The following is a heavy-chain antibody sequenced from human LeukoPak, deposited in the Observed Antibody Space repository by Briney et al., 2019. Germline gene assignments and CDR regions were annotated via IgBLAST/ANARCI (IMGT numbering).Heavy chain of an antibody. J-gene: IGHJ4*02. D-gene: IGHD5-24*01. Sequence: SGTLSLTCAVSGGSISSDHWWSWVRQPPGKSLEWIGEIFHIGVTNYKPSLKSRVSMSVDKSRHQFSLNLRSMTAADTAVYFCATIWHDGYNPFDFWGQGALVTVSS. CDR1: GGSISSDHW. CDR3: ATIWHDGYNPFDF. V-gene: IGHV4-4*02. CDR2: IFHIGVT.